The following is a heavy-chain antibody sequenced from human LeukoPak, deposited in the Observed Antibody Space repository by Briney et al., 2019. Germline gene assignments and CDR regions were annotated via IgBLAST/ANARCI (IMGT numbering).Heavy chain of an antibody. CDR1: GFIFSQYS. Sequence: GGSLRLSCAASGFIFSQYSINWVRQAPGKGLEWVSHIRSTGDTFYADSVKGRFTISRDNARNALYLQMNSLRAEDTAMYYCARDAGNSGYGCDLWGQGTLVTVSS. J-gene: IGHJ5*02. D-gene: IGHD5-12*01. V-gene: IGHV3-48*01. CDR3: ARDAGNSGYGCDL. CDR2: IRSTGDT.